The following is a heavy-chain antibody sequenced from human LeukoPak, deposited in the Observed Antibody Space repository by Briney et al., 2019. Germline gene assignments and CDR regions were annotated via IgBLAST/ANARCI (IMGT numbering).Heavy chain of an antibody. D-gene: IGHD1-14*01. CDR1: GFTFSNYW. Sequence: GGSLRLSCAASGFTFSNYWMNWVRQAPGKGLEWVASIQRDGSEKYYVESVKGRFTISRDNAKNSLYLQMNSLRAEDTAVYYCARDKITGASTNDYWGQGTLVTVSS. V-gene: IGHV3-7*01. CDR2: IQRDGSEK. CDR3: ARDKITGASTNDY. J-gene: IGHJ4*02.